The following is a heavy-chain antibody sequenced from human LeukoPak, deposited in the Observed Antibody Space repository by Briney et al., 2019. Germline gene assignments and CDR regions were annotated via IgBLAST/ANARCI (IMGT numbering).Heavy chain of an antibody. J-gene: IGHJ5*02. V-gene: IGHV4-34*01. CDR3: AGDPLSEWAFDP. Sequence: SETLSLTCAVYGGSFSGYYWSWIRQPPGKGLEWIGEINHSGSTNYNPSLRSRVTISVDTSKNQFPLKLSSVTAADTAVYYCAGDPLSEWAFDPWGQGTLVTVSS. CDR2: INHSGST. D-gene: IGHD3-3*01. CDR1: GGSFSGYY.